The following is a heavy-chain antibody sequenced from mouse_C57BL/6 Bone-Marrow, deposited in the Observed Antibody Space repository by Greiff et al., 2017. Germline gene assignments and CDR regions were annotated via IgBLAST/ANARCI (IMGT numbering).Heavy chain of an antibody. Sequence: QVQLKQPGAELVKPGASVKLSCKASGYTFTSYWMHWVKQRPGQGLEWIGMIHPNSGSTNYNEKFKSKATLTVDKSSSTAYMQLSSLTSEDAAVYYCASPLYYYGPYWYFDVWGTGTTVTVSS. CDR3: ASPLYYYGPYWYFDV. CDR1: GYTFTSYW. D-gene: IGHD1-1*01. V-gene: IGHV1-64*01. J-gene: IGHJ1*03. CDR2: IHPNSGST.